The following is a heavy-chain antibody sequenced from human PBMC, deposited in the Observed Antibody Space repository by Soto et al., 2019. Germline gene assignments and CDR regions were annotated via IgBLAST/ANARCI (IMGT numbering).Heavy chain of an antibody. CDR1: GFTVSGNY. V-gene: IGHV3-53*01. Sequence: EVQLVESGGGLVQTGGSLRLSCAASGFTVSGNYVTWVRQAPGKGLEWVSVIYTDDNIYYADSVTGRFTISRDNSKNTFYLQRNLLRVDDTAVYYCATELIAKYGMDGGGQGTRVTVSS. D-gene: IGHD2-21*01. CDR2: IYTDDNI. CDR3: ATELIAKYGMDG. J-gene: IGHJ6*02.